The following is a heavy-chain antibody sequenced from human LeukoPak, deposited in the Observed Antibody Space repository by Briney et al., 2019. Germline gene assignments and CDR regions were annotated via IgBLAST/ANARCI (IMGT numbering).Heavy chain of an antibody. CDR2: IYYSGST. CDR1: GDSISSYY. J-gene: IGHJ4*02. Sequence: PSETLSLTCTVSGDSISSYYWSWIRQPPGKGLEWIGYIYYSGSTNYNPSLKSRVTISVDTSKNQFSLKLSSVTAADTAVYYCARHFSYYGDYHFDYWGQGTLVTVSS. V-gene: IGHV4-59*08. D-gene: IGHD4-17*01. CDR3: ARHFSYYGDYHFDY.